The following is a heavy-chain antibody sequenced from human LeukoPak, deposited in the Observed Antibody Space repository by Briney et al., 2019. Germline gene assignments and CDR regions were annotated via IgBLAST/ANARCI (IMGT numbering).Heavy chain of an antibody. CDR1: GYTFTSYD. Sequence: ASVTVSCKASGYTFTSYDISWVRQAPGQGLEWMGWISAYNGNTNYAQKLQGRVTMTTDTSTSTAYMELRSLRSDDTAVYYCASGVVKDYYYYYYMDVWGKGTTVTVSS. CDR2: ISAYNGNT. J-gene: IGHJ6*03. V-gene: IGHV1-18*01. D-gene: IGHD3-3*01. CDR3: ASGVVKDYYYYYYMDV.